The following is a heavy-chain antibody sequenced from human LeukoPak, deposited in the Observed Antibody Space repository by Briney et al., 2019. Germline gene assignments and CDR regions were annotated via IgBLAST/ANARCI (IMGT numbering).Heavy chain of an antibody. CDR2: IYTSGST. CDR1: GGSISSYY. D-gene: IGHD2-15*01. J-gene: IGHJ5*02. Sequence: SETLSLTCTVSGGSISSYYWSWIRQPPGKGLEWIGYIYTSGSTNYNPSLKSRVTISVDTSKNQFSLKLSSVTAADTTVYYCARVVVAATSNWFDPWGQGTLVTVSS. V-gene: IGHV4-4*09. CDR3: ARVVVAATSNWFDP.